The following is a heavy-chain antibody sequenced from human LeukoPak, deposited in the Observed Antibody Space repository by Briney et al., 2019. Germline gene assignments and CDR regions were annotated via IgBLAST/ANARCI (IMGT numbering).Heavy chain of an antibody. CDR1: GYTFTGYY. V-gene: IGHV1-2*02. CDR2: INPNSGDT. CDR3: AGKFPRISHWFDP. J-gene: IGHJ5*02. Sequence: PVASVKVSCKASGYTFTGYYMHWVRQAPGQGLEWMGWINPNSGDTNYVQKFQGRVTMTRDTSISTAYMELSRLRSDDTAVYYCAGKFPRISHWFDPWGQGTLVTVSS. D-gene: IGHD2-15*01.